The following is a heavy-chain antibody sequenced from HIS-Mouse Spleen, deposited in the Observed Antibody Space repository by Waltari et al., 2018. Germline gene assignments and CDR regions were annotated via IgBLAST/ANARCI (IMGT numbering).Heavy chain of an antibody. CDR3: AREIPYSSSWYDWYFDL. V-gene: IGHV4-39*07. CDR2: VYYSGTT. Sequence: QLQLQESGPGLVKPSETLSLTCTVSGGPISSGSYYWGWIRQPPGKGLEWIGSVYYSGTTYHNPARKSRVTISVETSKNQFYLKLSSVTAADTAVYYCAREIPYSSSWYDWYFDLWGRGTLVTVSS. D-gene: IGHD6-13*01. J-gene: IGHJ2*01. CDR1: GGPISSGSYY.